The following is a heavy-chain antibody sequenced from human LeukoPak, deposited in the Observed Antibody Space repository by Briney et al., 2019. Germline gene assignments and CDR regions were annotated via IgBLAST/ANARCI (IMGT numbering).Heavy chain of an antibody. CDR3: VKDRSGSWAFDI. J-gene: IGHJ3*02. CDR2: VTAGGST. CDR1: GFTLSNYV. D-gene: IGHD1-26*01. V-gene: IGHV3-64D*09. Sequence: GGSLRLSCSASGFTLSNYVMHWVRQAPGKGLEYVSVVTAGGSTYYADSVKGRFTISRDNSKDTLYLQMSSLRAEDTAVYYCVKDRSGSWAFDIWGQGTMVTVSS.